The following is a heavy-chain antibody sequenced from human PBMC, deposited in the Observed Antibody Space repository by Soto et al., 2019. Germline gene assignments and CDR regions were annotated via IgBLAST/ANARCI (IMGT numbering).Heavy chain of an antibody. J-gene: IGHJ6*02. CDR3: ARHMIYCSSTSCYHRSYYYGMDV. D-gene: IGHD2-2*01. V-gene: IGHV1-18*01. CDR1: GYTFTSYG. CDR2: ISAYNGNT. Sequence: ASVKVSCKASGYTFTSYGISWVRQAPGQGLEWMGWISAYNGNTNYAQKLQGRVTMTTDTSTSTAHMELRSLRSDDTAVYYCARHMIYCSSTSCYHRSYYYGMDVWGQGTTVTVSS.